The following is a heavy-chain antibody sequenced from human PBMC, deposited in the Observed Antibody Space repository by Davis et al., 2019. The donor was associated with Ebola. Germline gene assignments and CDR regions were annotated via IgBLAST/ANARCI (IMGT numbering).Heavy chain of an antibody. Sequence: PGGSLRLSCATSGFPFSNYAMHWVRQPPDRGLERVAVASHYGTTTFYEDSVKGRFTISRDNSKSSLYLQLNRLRTEDTAVYFCARAVPGKEDLDFWSQGTLVTVSS. CDR2: ASHYGTTT. J-gene: IGHJ4*02. CDR3: ARAVPGKEDLDF. D-gene: IGHD6-19*01. CDR1: GFPFSNYA. V-gene: IGHV3-30*04.